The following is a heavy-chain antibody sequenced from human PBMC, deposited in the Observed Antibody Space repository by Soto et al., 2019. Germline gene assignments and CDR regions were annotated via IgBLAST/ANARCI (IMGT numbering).Heavy chain of an antibody. J-gene: IGHJ4*02. V-gene: IGHV3-23*01. CDR3: ATHLTLYDSLTGPLAY. D-gene: IGHD3-9*01. CDR1: GISSSSYA. CDR2: ISGGAGST. Sequence: EVQLLESGGGLVQPGGSLRLSCVGSGISSSSYAMSWVRQAPGKGLEWVSTISGGAGSTYYADSVKGRFTVSRDNSKSTLYLQMDTLRAEDTAVYFCATHLTLYDSLTGPLAYWGQGTLVTVSS.